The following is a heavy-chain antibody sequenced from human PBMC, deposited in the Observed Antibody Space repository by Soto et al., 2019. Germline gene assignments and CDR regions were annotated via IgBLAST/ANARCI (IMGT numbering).Heavy chain of an antibody. V-gene: IGHV3-30-3*01. D-gene: IGHD3-10*01. CDR3: ARDHRGYYGSGSYLDY. CDR1: GFTFSSYA. CDR2: ISYDGSNK. Sequence: QVQLVESGGGVVQPGRSLRLSCAASGFTFSSYAMHWVRQAPGKGLEWVAVISYDGSNKYYADSVKGRFTISRDNSKNTLYLQMNSLRAEDTAVYYCARDHRGYYGSGSYLDYWVQGTLVTVSS. J-gene: IGHJ4*02.